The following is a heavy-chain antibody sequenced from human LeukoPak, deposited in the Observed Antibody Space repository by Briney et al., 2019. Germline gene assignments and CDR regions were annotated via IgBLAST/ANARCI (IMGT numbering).Heavy chain of an antibody. V-gene: IGHV3-53*01. Sequence: GGSLRLSCEASGFTFSSYWMNWVRQAPGKGLEWVSLIYGGGSTSYADSVKGRFTIPRETSKNPLFLQINSLRAEDTAIYHCARDPTAVPNTWGQGTLVTVSS. D-gene: IGHD6-19*01. CDR2: IYGGGST. J-gene: IGHJ5*02. CDR3: ARDPTAVPNT. CDR1: GFTFSSYW.